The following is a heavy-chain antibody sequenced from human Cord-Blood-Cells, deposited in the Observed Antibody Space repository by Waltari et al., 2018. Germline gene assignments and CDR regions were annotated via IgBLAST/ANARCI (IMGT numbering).Heavy chain of an antibody. Sequence: QLQLQESGPGLVKPSETLSLTCTVSGGSISSSSYYWGWIRQPPGKGLEWIGSIYYSGSTYYNPSLKSRVTISVDTSKNQFSLKLSSVTAADTAVYYCAQVVPAAFAFDIWGQGTMVTFSS. CDR1: GGSISSSSYY. V-gene: IGHV4-39*01. D-gene: IGHD2-2*01. J-gene: IGHJ3*02. CDR2: IYYSGST. CDR3: AQVVPAAFAFDI.